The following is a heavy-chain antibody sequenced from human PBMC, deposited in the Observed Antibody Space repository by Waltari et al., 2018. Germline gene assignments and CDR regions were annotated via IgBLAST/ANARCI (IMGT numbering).Heavy chain of an antibody. V-gene: IGHV4-31*03. D-gene: IGHD3-10*01. Sequence: QVQLLESGPGLVKPSQTLSLTCPVSGASISTAGYHCTWIRQQPGKGLEWIGYIDNSGNTYYNMSLKSRITVSGDTSKSQFSLRMTSVTTADTAVYFCAAGQRFGEVGIPPLHYWGPGTLVTVSS. J-gene: IGHJ4*02. CDR3: AAGQRFGEVGIPPLHY. CDR2: IDNSGNT. CDR1: GASISTAGYH.